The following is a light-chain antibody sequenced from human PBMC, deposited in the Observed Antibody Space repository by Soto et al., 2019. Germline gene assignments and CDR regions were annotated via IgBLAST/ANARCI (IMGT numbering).Light chain of an antibody. Sequence: QSVLTQPPSMSGAPGQRVTISCTGSSSNIGAGYDVHWYQRLPGTAPKLLIYGNTNRPSGVPDRFSGSKSGTSASLAITGLQAEDEADYYCQSHDSSLNSWVFGGGTKLTVL. CDR3: QSHDSSLNSWV. CDR1: SSNIGAGYD. CDR2: GNT. J-gene: IGLJ3*02. V-gene: IGLV1-40*01.